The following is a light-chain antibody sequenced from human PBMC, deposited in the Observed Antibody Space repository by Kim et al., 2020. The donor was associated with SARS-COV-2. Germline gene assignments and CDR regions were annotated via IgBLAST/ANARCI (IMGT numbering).Light chain of an antibody. J-gene: IGLJ3*02. Sequence: GGTVTLTCGLRSGSVSTSYYPSWDQQTPGQAPRTLIYSTNTRSSGVPDRFSGSILGNKAALTITGAQADDESDYYCVLYMGSGISVFGGGTQLTVL. V-gene: IGLV8-61*01. CDR2: STN. CDR3: VLYMGSGISV. CDR1: SGSVSTSYY.